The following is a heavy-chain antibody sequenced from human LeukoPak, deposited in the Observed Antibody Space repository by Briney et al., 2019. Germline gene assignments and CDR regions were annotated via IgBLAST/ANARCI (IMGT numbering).Heavy chain of an antibody. Sequence: PSETLSLTCTVSGGSISSGSYYWSWIRQPAGKGLEWIGRIYTSGSTNYNPSLKSRVTISVDTSKNQFSLKLSSVTAADTAVYYCARAGRLRAMVEEDYFDYWGQGALVTVSS. CDR3: ARAGRLRAMVEEDYFDY. CDR2: IYTSGST. D-gene: IGHD5-18*01. CDR1: GGSISSGSYY. V-gene: IGHV4-61*02. J-gene: IGHJ4*02.